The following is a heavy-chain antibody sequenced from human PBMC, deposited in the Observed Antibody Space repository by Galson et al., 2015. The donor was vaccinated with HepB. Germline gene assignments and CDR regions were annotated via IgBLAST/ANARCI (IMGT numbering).Heavy chain of an antibody. Sequence: SLRLSCAASGFTFSTYGMGWVRQAPGKGLEWVSTLDGSGANTYYADSVRGRFTISRDNSKKMLYLQMNSLRAEDTALYYCAKDALNSWFDSWGQGTLVTVSS. D-gene: IGHD4-23*01. CDR1: GFTFSTYG. V-gene: IGHV3-23*01. CDR2: LDGSGANT. CDR3: AKDALNSWFDS. J-gene: IGHJ5*01.